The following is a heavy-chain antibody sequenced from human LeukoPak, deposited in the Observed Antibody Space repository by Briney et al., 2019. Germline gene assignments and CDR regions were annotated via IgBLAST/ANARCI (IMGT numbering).Heavy chain of an antibody. Sequence: GGSLRLSCAASGFTFSSYAMSWVRQAPGKGLEWVSVISGSGGSTYYADSVKGRFTISRDNSKNTLYLQMNSLRAEDTAVYYCARVWDSGSFSRPFDYWGQGTLVTVSS. D-gene: IGHD1-26*01. CDR2: ISGSGGST. V-gene: IGHV3-23*01. CDR3: ARVWDSGSFSRPFDY. J-gene: IGHJ4*02. CDR1: GFTFSSYA.